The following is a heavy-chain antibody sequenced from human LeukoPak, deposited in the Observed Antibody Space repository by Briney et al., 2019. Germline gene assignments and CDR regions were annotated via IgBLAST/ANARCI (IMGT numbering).Heavy chain of an antibody. CDR1: GYTFTSYD. D-gene: IGHD2-21*01. V-gene: IGHV1-8*01. J-gene: IGHJ4*02. CDR3: ATYSFFDY. Sequence: ASVKDSCKASGYTFTSYDINWVRQATGQGLEWMRWMNPNSGNTSYAQKFQGRVTMTRNTSISTAYMELSSLRSENTAVYYCATYSFFDYWGQGTLVTVSS. CDR2: MNPNSGNT.